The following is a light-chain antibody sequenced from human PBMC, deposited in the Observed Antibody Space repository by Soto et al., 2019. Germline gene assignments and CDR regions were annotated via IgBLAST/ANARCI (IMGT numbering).Light chain of an antibody. CDR1: NSDVGGYNY. J-gene: IGLJ1*01. CDR3: TSYTSSGTYV. Sequence: QSVLTQPASVPGSPGQSITISCTGTNSDVGGYNYVSWYQQHPGKAPKPMIYDVSNRPSGVSNRFSGSKSGNTASLTISGLQAEDEADYYCTSYTSSGTYVFGTGTKVTVL. V-gene: IGLV2-14*01. CDR2: DVS.